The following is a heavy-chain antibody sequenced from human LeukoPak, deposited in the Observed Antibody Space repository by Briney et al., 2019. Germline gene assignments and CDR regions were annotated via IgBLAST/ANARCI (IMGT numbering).Heavy chain of an antibody. J-gene: IGHJ3*02. V-gene: IGHV3-23*01. D-gene: IGHD3-22*01. CDR3: AKDPGITMIVVVPDAFDI. CDR1: GFTFSSYA. CDR2: ISGSGGST. Sequence: PGGSLRLSCAASGFTFSSYAMSWVRQAPGKGLEWVSAISGSGGSTYYADSVKGRFTISRDNSKNTLYLQMNSLRAEDTAVYYCAKDPGITMIVVVPDAFDIWGQGTMVTVSS.